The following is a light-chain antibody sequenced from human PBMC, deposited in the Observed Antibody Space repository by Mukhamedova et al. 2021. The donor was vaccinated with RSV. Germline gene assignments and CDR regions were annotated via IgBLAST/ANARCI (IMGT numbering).Light chain of an antibody. J-gene: IGKJ1*01. Sequence: WYQRRVHGKAHKLLIYSASTLQSGVPSRFSGRGSVRDFTLTISSLQPEDFATYYCQQTYTTPRTFGQGTMV. CDR3: QQTYTTPRT. V-gene: IGKV1-39*01. CDR2: SAS.